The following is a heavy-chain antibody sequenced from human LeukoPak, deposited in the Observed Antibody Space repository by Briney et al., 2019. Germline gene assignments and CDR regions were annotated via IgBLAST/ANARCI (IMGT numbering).Heavy chain of an antibody. V-gene: IGHV4-59*12. CDR3: ARNTFYYYDSSGSFDAFDI. CDR1: GGSISSYY. D-gene: IGHD3-22*01. J-gene: IGHJ3*02. CDR2: IYYSGST. Sequence: SETLSLTCTVSGGSISSYYWSWIRQPPGKGLEWIGYIYYSGSTNYNPSLKSRVTISVDTSKNQFSLKLSSVTAADTAVYYCARNTFYYYDSSGSFDAFDIWGQGTMVTVSS.